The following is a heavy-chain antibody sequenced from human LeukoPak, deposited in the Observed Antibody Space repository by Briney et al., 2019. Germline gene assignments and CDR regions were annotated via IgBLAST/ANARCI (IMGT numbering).Heavy chain of an antibody. CDR1: GFTFSSYG. V-gene: IGHV3-30*18. J-gene: IGHJ4*02. CDR2: ISYDGSNK. Sequence: GGSLRLSCAASGFTFSSYGMHWVRQAPGKGLEWVAVISYDGSNKYYADSVKGRFTISRDNSKNTLYLQMNSLRAEDTAVYYCAKSSGSYLGYWGQGTLVTVSS. D-gene: IGHD1-26*01. CDR3: AKSSGSYLGY.